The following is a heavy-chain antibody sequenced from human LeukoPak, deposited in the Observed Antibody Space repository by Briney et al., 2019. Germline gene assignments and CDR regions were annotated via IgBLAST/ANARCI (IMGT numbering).Heavy chain of an antibody. CDR2: INWNGGST. D-gene: IGHD3-9*01. V-gene: IGHV3-20*04. J-gene: IGHJ4*02. Sequence: GGSLRLSCAASGFTLSSYWMYWVRQAPGKGLEWVSCINWNGGSTGYADSVKGRFTISRDNSKNTLYLQMNSLRAEDTAVYYCAKGPRYNILTGYYKSHFFDYWGQGTLVTVSS. CDR1: GFTLSSYW. CDR3: AKGPRYNILTGYYKSHFFDY.